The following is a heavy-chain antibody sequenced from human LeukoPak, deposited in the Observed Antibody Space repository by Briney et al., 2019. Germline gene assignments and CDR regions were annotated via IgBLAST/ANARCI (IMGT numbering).Heavy chain of an antibody. J-gene: IGHJ3*02. CDR2: ISYDGSNK. CDR1: GFTFSDYA. Sequence: PGGSLRLSCAASGFTFSDYAMHWVRQAPGKGLEWVAVISYDGSNKYYADSVKGRFTISRDNSKNTLYLQMNSLRAEDTAVYYCARTVTDAFDIWGQGTMVTVSS. D-gene: IGHD4-17*01. V-gene: IGHV3-30*04. CDR3: ARTVTDAFDI.